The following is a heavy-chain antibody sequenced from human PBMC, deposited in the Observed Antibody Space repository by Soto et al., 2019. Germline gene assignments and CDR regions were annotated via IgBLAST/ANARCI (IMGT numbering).Heavy chain of an antibody. V-gene: IGHV3-30-3*01. D-gene: IGHD6-19*01. CDR1: GFTFSSYA. CDR3: ARVRSSGFPRGVGMDV. J-gene: IGHJ6*02. Sequence: GGSLRLSCAASGFTFSSYAMHWVRQAPGKGLEWVAVISYDGSNKYYADSVKGRFTISRDNSKNTLYLQMNSLRAEDTAVYYCARVRSSGFPRGVGMDVWGQGTTVTVSS. CDR2: ISYDGSNK.